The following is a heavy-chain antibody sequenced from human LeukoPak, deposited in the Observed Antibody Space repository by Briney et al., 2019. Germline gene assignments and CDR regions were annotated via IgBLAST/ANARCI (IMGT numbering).Heavy chain of an antibody. CDR1: GFTFISYS. D-gene: IGHD3-3*01. CDR2: ISSSSSYI. J-gene: IGHJ5*02. V-gene: IGHV3-21*01. Sequence: GGSLRLSCAASGFTFISYSMNWVRQAPGKGLEWVSSISSSSSYIYYADSVKGRFTISRDNAKNSLYLQMNSLRAEDTAVYYCARDGDYDFWSGYYTRWFDPWGQGTLVTVSS. CDR3: ARDGDYDFWSGYYTRWFDP.